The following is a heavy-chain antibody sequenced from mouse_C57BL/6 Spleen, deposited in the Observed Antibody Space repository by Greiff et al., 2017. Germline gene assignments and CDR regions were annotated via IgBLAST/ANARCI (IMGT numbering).Heavy chain of an antibody. V-gene: IGHV2-6*01. CDR3: ASDRGTGAMDY. CDR2: IWGVGST. Sequence: VQLQQSGPGLVAPSQSLSITCTVSGFSLTSYGVDWVRQSPGKGLEWLGVIWGVGSTNYNSALKSRLSISKDNSKSQVFLKMNSLQTDDTAMYYCASDRGTGAMDYWGQGTSVTVSS. J-gene: IGHJ4*01. D-gene: IGHD4-1*01. CDR1: GFSLTSYG.